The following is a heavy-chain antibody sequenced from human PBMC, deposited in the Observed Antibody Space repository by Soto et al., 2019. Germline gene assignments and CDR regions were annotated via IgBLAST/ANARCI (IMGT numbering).Heavy chain of an antibody. D-gene: IGHD1-26*01. V-gene: IGHV3-30*04. Sequence: QVQLVESGGGLVQPGRSLRLSCAASGFTFSSYTMHWVRQAPGKGLEWVAVISYGGSNKYYADSVKGRFTISRDNSKNTLYLQMNSLRAEDTAVYYCTREGSGSYYEGAFDIWGQGTVVTVSS. CDR1: GFTFSSYT. J-gene: IGHJ3*02. CDR2: ISYGGSNK. CDR3: TREGSGSYYEGAFDI.